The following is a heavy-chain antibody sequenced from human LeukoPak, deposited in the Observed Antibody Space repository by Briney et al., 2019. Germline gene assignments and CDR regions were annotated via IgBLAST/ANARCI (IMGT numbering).Heavy chain of an antibody. CDR3: ARDLVYCSGGSCRIFDY. V-gene: IGHV1-69*05. CDR1: GGTFSSYA. Sequence: SVKVSCKASGGTFSSYAISWVRQAPGQGLEWMGRIIPIFGTANYAQKFQGRVTITTDESTSTAYMELSSLRSEDTAVYYCARDLVYCSGGSCRIFDYWGQGTLVTVSS. D-gene: IGHD2-15*01. J-gene: IGHJ4*02. CDR2: IIPIFGTA.